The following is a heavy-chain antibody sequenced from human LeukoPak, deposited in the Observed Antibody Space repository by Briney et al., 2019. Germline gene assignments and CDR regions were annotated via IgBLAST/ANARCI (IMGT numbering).Heavy chain of an antibody. CDR1: GFTFSTYS. CDR3: ARVRCLQCCLDY. Sequence: GGSLRLSCAASGFTFSTYSMNWVRQAPGKGLEWVSSISSNSRHIYYADSMRGRFTISRDNAKNSLYLQMNSLKPEDTAVYYCARVRCLQCCLDYWGQGTLVTVSS. CDR2: ISSNSRHI. J-gene: IGHJ4*02. V-gene: IGHV3-21*06. D-gene: IGHD3-10*02.